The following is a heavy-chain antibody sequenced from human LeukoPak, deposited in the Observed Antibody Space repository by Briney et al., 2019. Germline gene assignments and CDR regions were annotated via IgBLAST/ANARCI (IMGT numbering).Heavy chain of an antibody. CDR3: ARVAAESSGY. CDR2: IIPIFSTA. V-gene: IGHV1-69*05. D-gene: IGHD6-13*01. J-gene: IGHJ4*02. CDR1: GGTFSNYA. Sequence: SVKVSCKASGGTFSNYAISWVRQAPGQGLEWMGGIIPIFSTANYAQKFQGRVTITTDDSTSTASMELSSLRSEDTAVYYCARVAAESSGYWGQGTLVTVSS.